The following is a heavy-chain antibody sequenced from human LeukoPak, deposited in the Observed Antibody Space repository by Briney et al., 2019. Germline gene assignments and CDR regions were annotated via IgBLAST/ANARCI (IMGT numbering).Heavy chain of an antibody. CDR3: ASGGSSLYYFDY. Sequence: ASVKVSXKASGYTFTSYYMHWVRQAPGQGLEWMGIINPSGGSTSYAQKFQGRVTMTRDTSTSTVYMELSSLRSEDTAVYYCASGGSSLYYFDYWGQGTLVTVSS. CDR1: GYTFTSYY. D-gene: IGHD2-15*01. CDR2: INPSGGST. V-gene: IGHV1-46*01. J-gene: IGHJ4*02.